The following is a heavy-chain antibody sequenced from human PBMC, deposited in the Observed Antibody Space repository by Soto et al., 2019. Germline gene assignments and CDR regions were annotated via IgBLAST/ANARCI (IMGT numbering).Heavy chain of an antibody. CDR3: LAYYYDSSGYWPPYYYYGMDV. Sequence: GGSLRLSCAASGFTFSNAWMNWVRQAPGKGLEWVGRIKSKTDGGTTDYAAPVKGRFTISRDDSKNTLYLQMNSLKTEDTAVYYCLAYYYDSSGYWPPYYYYGMDVWGQGTTVTVSS. CDR2: IKSKTDGGTT. CDR1: GFTFSNAW. V-gene: IGHV3-15*07. D-gene: IGHD3-22*01. J-gene: IGHJ6*02.